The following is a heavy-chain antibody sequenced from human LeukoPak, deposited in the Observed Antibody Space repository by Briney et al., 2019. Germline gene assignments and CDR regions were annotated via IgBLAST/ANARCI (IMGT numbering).Heavy chain of an antibody. D-gene: IGHD1-26*01. J-gene: IGHJ4*02. CDR3: ATDHPPGIVGARNY. V-gene: IGHV1-24*01. CDR2: FDPEDGET. Sequence: ASAKVSCKVSGYTLTELSMHWVRQAPGKGLEWMGGFDPEDGETIYAQKFQGRVTMTEDTSTDTAYMELSNLRSEDTAVYYCATDHPPGIVGARNYWGQGTLVTVSS. CDR1: GYTLTELS.